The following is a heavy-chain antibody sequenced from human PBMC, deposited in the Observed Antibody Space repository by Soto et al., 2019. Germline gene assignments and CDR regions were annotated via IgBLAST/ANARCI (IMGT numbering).Heavy chain of an antibody. D-gene: IGHD6-19*01. J-gene: IGHJ5*02. CDR3: ARAGGKLDGVAGTTRRFAP. V-gene: IGHV4-4*07. Sequence: SETLSLTCTVSGGSISSYYWSWIRQPAGKGLEWIGRIYTSGSTNYNPSLKSRVTMSVDTSKNQFSLKLSSVTAADTAVYYCARAGGKLDGVAGTTRRFAPWGQGTLVTVSS. CDR1: GGSISSYY. CDR2: IYTSGST.